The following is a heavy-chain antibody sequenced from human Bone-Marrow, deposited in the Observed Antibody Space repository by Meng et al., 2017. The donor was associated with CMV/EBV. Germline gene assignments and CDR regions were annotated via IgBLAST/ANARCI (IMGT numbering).Heavy chain of an antibody. D-gene: IGHD2-2*01. CDR1: GGSISSYY. J-gene: IGHJ5*02. Sequence: SETLSLTCTVSGGSISSYYWSWIRQPPGKGLEWIGYIYYSGSTNYNPSLKSRVTISVDTSKNQFSLKLSSVTAADTAVYYCAREDFWSCSSTSRHGGTFDPGGQGTLDTVSS. V-gene: IGHV4-59*01. CDR2: IYYSGST. CDR3: AREDFWSCSSTSRHGGTFDP.